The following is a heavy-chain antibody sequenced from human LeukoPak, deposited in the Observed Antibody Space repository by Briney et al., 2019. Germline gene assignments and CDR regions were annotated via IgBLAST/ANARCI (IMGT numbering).Heavy chain of an antibody. V-gene: IGHV3-30-3*01. CDR2: ISYDGSNK. Sequence: GGSLRLSCAASGFTFSSYAMHWVRQAPGKGLEWVAVISYDGSNKYYADSVKDRFTISRDNSKNTLYLQMNSLRAEDTAVYYCARDGNWRLDLWGQGTLVSVSS. D-gene: IGHD1-1*01. J-gene: IGHJ5*02. CDR3: ARDGNWRLDL. CDR1: GFTFSSYA.